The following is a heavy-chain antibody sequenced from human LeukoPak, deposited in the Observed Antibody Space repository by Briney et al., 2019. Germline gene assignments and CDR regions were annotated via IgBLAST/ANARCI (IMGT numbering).Heavy chain of an antibody. CDR2: IIPILGIA. D-gene: IGHD6-13*01. CDR1: GYTFTGYY. CDR3: AREPSSSYMAD. V-gene: IGHV1-69*04. J-gene: IGHJ4*02. Sequence: SVKVSCKASGYTFTGYYMHWVRQAPGQGLEWMGRIIPILGIANYAQKFQGRVTITADKSTSTAYMELSSLRSEDTAVYYCAREPSSSYMADWGQGTLVTVSS.